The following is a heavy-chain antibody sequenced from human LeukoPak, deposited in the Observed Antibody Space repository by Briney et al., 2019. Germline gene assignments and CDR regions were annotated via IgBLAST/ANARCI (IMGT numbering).Heavy chain of an antibody. D-gene: IGHD5-12*01. CDR1: GFTFSSYA. CDR2: ISGSGGST. J-gene: IGHJ4*02. Sequence: GGSLRLSCAASGFTFSSYAMSWVRQAPGKGLEWVSAISGSGGSTYYADSVKGRFTISRDNSKNTLYLQMNSLRAEDTAVYYCAKDGGYNGYLYYFDYWGQGTLVTVSS. V-gene: IGHV3-23*01. CDR3: AKDGGYNGYLYYFDY.